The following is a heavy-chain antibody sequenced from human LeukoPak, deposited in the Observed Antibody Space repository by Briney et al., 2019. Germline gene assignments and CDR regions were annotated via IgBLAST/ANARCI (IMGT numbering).Heavy chain of an antibody. J-gene: IGHJ6*02. CDR3: ARDPPYTISGTLGMDV. CDR1: GFTFSSYG. D-gene: IGHD1-7*01. CDR2: ISYDGSNK. Sequence: GRSLRLSCVVSGFTFSSYGMHWVRQAPGKGLEWVAVISYDGSNKYYADSVKGRFTISRDNSKNTLYLQMNSLRAEDTAVYYCARDPPYTISGTLGMDVWGQGTTVTVSS. V-gene: IGHV3-30*03.